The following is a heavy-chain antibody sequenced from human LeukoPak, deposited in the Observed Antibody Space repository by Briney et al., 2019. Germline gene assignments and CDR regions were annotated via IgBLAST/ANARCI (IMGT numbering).Heavy chain of an antibody. Sequence: PGGSLRLSCEASGFTFNEYYMGWIRQAPGKGLEWVSYISSRSSTIYYADSLKGRFTISRDNGRNSLYLQMNSLRAEDTAVYYCARGGRYSYTSRDVGYFDNWGQGTLVTVSS. J-gene: IGHJ4*02. CDR2: ISSRSSTI. CDR3: ARGGRYSYTSRDVGYFDN. CDR1: GFTFNEYY. V-gene: IGHV3-11*01. D-gene: IGHD3-16*02.